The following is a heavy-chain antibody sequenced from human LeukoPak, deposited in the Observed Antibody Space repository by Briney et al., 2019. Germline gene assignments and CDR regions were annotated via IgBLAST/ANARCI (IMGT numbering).Heavy chain of an antibody. V-gene: IGHV4-38-2*02. D-gene: IGHD3-3*01. CDR1: GYSISSGYY. J-gene: IGHJ4*02. CDR2: IYHSGST. Sequence: PSETPSLTCTVSGYSISSGYYWGWIRQPPGKGLEWIGSIYHSGSTYYNPSLKSRVTISVDTSKNQFSLKLSSVTAADTAVYYCARDGGGPFYDFWSGYYGGDYWGQGTLVTVSS. CDR3: ARDGGGPFYDFWSGYYGGDY.